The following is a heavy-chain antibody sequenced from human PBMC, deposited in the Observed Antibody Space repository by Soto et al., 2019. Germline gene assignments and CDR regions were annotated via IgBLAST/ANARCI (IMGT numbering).Heavy chain of an antibody. CDR2: VYYSGTT. J-gene: IGHJ4*02. CDR3: GRDDYGIFPY. Sequence: PSETLSLTCSVSGGSVSNKTYYWSWIRQPPGKRLEWIGYVYYSGTTNYNPSLKSRVTISVDLSKNQFSLRLSSVTTADTALYYCGRDDYGIFPYWGQGSLVTVSS. CDR1: GGSVSNKTYY. V-gene: IGHV4-61*01. D-gene: IGHD3-10*01.